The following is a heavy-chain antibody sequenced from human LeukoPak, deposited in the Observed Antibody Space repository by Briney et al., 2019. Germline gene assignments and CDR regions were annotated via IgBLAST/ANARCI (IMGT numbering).Heavy chain of an antibody. CDR2: INPNSGGT. V-gene: IGHV1-2*06. D-gene: IGHD6-13*01. CDR3: ARSGSGSSWYGGTMWSFDI. Sequence: ASVKLSCKASGYTFTGYYMHWVRPAPGQGLEWMGRINPNSGGTNYAQKFQGRVTMTRDTSISTAYMELTRLTSDDTAVYFCARSGSGSSWYGGTMWSFDIWGQGTLVTVS. CDR1: GYTFTGYY. J-gene: IGHJ3*02.